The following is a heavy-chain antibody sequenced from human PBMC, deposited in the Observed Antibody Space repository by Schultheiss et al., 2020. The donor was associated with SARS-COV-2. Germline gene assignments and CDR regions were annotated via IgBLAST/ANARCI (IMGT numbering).Heavy chain of an antibody. CDR3: ARSIVGATLDY. D-gene: IGHD1-26*01. CDR1: GGSISSYY. J-gene: IGHJ4*02. V-gene: IGHV4-34*01. Sequence: GSLRPSCTVSGGSISSYYWSWIRQPPGKGLEWIGEINHSGSTNYNPSLKSRVTISVDTSKNQFSLKLSSVTAADTAVYYCARSIVGATLDYWGQGTLVTVSS. CDR2: INHSGST.